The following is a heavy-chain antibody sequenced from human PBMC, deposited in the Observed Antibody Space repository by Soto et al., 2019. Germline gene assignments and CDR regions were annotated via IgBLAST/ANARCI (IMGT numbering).Heavy chain of an antibody. Sequence: QVQLVQSGAEGKKPGASVKVSCKASGYTFTRYAMHWVRQAPGQRLEWMGGINAGNGNTKYSQKFQGRLTITRDTSASTAYMDLSSLRSEDTAVYYCARHRHYGDYVRFDYWGQGTLVTVSS. CDR2: INAGNGNT. V-gene: IGHV1-3*01. D-gene: IGHD4-17*01. J-gene: IGHJ4*01. CDR1: GYTFTRYA. CDR3: ARHRHYGDYVRFDY.